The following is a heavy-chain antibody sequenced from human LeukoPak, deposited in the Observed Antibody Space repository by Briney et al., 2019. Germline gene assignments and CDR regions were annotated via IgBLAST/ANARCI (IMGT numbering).Heavy chain of an antibody. D-gene: IGHD2-2*01. J-gene: IGHJ4*02. V-gene: IGHV3-23*01. CDR1: GFTFSSYA. CDR3: ASGIRYQPYYFDY. Sequence: GGSLRLSCAGSGFTFSSYAMSWVRQAPGKGLEWVSSISGSGGTTYYADSVKGRFTISRDDYKNTLYVQMNSLRAEDTAVYYCASGIRYQPYYFDYWGQGTLVTVSS. CDR2: ISGSGGTT.